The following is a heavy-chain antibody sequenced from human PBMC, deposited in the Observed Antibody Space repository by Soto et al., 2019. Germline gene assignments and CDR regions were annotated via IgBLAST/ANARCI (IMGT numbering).Heavy chain of an antibody. J-gene: IGHJ6*02. CDR1: GYIFTSYW. D-gene: IGHD3-16*01. CDR3: ARTRLWGSYYYGMDV. V-gene: IGHV5-51*01. Sequence: PGESLKISCKGSGYIFTSYWIGWVRQMPGKGLEWMGIIYPGDSDTRYSPSFQGQVTISADKSISTAYLQWSSLKASDTAMYYCARTRLWGSYYYGMDVWGQGTTVTVSS. CDR2: IYPGDSDT.